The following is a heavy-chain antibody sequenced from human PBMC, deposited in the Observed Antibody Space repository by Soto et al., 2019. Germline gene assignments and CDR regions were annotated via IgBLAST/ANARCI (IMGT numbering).Heavy chain of an antibody. D-gene: IGHD5-12*01. V-gene: IGHV4-34*01. CDR3: ATPGGEMATIGRFDY. J-gene: IGHJ4*02. Sequence: SETLSLTCAVYGGSFSGYYWSWIRQPPGKGLEWIGEINHSGSTNYNPSLKSRISISVDTSKNQFSLKLSSVTAADTAVYYCATPGGEMATIGRFDYWGQGTLVTVSS. CDR1: GGSFSGYY. CDR2: INHSGST.